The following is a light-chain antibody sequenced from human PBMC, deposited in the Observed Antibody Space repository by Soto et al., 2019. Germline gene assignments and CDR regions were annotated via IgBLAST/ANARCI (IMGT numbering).Light chain of an antibody. Sequence: THPASVSGSPGRSVTISCAGSSNDIGEYNYVSWYQQHPGEAHKVVIYEVSSRPSGSSNRFSGSKSGNTASLTISGLQADDEADYYCSSYTNSRTLVFGTGTKVTVL. J-gene: IGLJ1*01. CDR2: EVS. CDR1: SNDIGEYNY. CDR3: SSYTNSRTLV. V-gene: IGLV2-14*01.